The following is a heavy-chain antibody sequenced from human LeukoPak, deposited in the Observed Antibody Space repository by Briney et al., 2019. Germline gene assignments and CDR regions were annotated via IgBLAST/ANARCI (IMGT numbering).Heavy chain of an antibody. CDR3: ASTIELTAFGGFDG. Sequence: SETLSLTCTVSGGSISSVRYYWSWIRQHPGKGLEWIGYIYYSGSTYYNPSVKSRATISIDTSNNQFSLTLRSVTAADTALYYCASTIELTAFGGFDGWGQGTLVTVSS. CDR1: GGSISSVRYY. V-gene: IGHV4-31*03. CDR2: IYYSGST. J-gene: IGHJ4*01. D-gene: IGHD3-10*01.